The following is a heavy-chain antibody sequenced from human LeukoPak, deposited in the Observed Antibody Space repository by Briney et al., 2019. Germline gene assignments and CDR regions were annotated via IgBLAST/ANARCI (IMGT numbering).Heavy chain of an antibody. CDR3: ARSELWVASEFDY. CDR2: ISSSSSTI. J-gene: IGHJ4*02. V-gene: IGHV3-48*01. CDR1: GFTFSSYE. Sequence: GGSLRLSCAASGFTFSSYEMNWVRQAPGKGLEWVSYISSSSSTIYYADSVKGRFTISRDNAKNSLYLQMSSLRAEDTAVYYCARSELWVASEFDYWGQGTLVTVSS. D-gene: IGHD5-18*01.